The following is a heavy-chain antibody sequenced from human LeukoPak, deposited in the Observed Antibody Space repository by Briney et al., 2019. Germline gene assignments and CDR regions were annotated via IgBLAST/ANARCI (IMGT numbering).Heavy chain of an antibody. Sequence: SETLSLTCAVFGGSFSGNYWSYIRQPPGKGLEWIGEINHSGSTNYNPSLKSRVTISVDTSKNQFSLMLTSVTAADTAVYYCARGSTTVPHYFDYWVQGTLVTVSS. CDR3: ARGSTTVPHYFDY. V-gene: IGHV4-34*01. CDR2: INHSGST. CDR1: GGSFSGNY. D-gene: IGHD4-17*01. J-gene: IGHJ4*02.